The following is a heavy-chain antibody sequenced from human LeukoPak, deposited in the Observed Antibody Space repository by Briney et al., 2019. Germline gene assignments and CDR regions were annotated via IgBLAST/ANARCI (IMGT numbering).Heavy chain of an antibody. J-gene: IGHJ5*02. CDR2: ISGSGSST. CDR1: GFTFSSYG. V-gene: IGHV3-23*01. Sequence: PGGTLRLSCAASGFTFSSYGMSWVRQAPGKGLEWVSVISGSGSSTYYADSVKGRFSISRDNSKNTLYLQMNSLRAVDTALYHCAKAGNWNDPYNWFDPWGQGTLVTVSS. CDR3: AKAGNWNDPYNWFDP. D-gene: IGHD1-1*01.